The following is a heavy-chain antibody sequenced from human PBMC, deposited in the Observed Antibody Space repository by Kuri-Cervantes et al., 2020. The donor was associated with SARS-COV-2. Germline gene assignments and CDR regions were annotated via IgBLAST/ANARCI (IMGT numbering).Heavy chain of an antibody. V-gene: IGHV3-21*01. J-gene: IGHJ4*02. CDR3: AREDSGSYGVIDY. Sequence: GGSLRLSCAASGFTFSSYSMNWVRQAPGKGLEWVSSISSSSSYIYYADSVKGRFPISRDNAKNSLYLQMNSLRAEDTAVYYCAREDSGSYGVIDYWGQGTLVTVSS. D-gene: IGHD1-26*01. CDR1: GFTFSSYS. CDR2: ISSSSSYI.